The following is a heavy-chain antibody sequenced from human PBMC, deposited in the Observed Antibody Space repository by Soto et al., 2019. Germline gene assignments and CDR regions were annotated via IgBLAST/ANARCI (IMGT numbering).Heavy chain of an antibody. J-gene: IGHJ6*02. Sequence: GASVKVSCKASGYTFTGYYMHWVRQAPGQGLEWMGWINPNSGGTNYAQKFQGRVTITADESTSTAYMELSSLRSEDTAVYYCARDGSGSYYHYYYGMDVWGQGTTVTVSS. CDR2: INPNSGGT. CDR3: ARDGSGSYYHYYYGMDV. V-gene: IGHV1-2*02. D-gene: IGHD3-10*01. CDR1: GYTFTGYY.